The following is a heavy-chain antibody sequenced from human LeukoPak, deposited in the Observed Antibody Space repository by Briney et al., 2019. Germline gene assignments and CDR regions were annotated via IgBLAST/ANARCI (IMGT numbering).Heavy chain of an antibody. J-gene: IGHJ4*02. V-gene: IGHV4-34*01. Sequence: PSKTLSLTCAVYGGSFSGYYWSWIRQPPGKGLEWIGEINHSGSTNYNPSLKSRVTISVDTSKNQFSLKLSSVTAADTAVYYCARRDIVVVVAATPFDYWGQGTLVTVSS. D-gene: IGHD2-15*01. CDR2: INHSGST. CDR3: ARRDIVVVVAATPFDY. CDR1: GGSFSGYY.